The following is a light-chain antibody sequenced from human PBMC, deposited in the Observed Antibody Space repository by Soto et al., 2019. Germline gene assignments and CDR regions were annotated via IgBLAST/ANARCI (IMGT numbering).Light chain of an antibody. Sequence: ALTQPASVSGPPGQSITISCTGTSSDVGDYNYVSWYQQHPGKAPKLMIYEVSNRPSGVSNRFSGSKSGNTASLTISGLQAEDEADYYCSSYTRSSTLYVFGTGTKVTVL. CDR1: SSDVGDYNY. CDR2: EVS. J-gene: IGLJ1*01. CDR3: SSYTRSSTLYV. V-gene: IGLV2-14*01.